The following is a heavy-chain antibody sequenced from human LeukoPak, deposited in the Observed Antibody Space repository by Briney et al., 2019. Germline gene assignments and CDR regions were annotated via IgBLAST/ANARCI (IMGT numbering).Heavy chain of an antibody. CDR2: MNPNSGNT. D-gene: IGHD3-22*01. Sequence: ASVKVSCKASGYTFTTYDINWVRQATGQGLEWMGWMNPNSGNTGYAQKFQGRVTMTRNTSISTAYMELSSLRSEDTAVYYCARVEDSSGYDWFDPWGQGALVTVSS. CDR1: GYTFTTYD. CDR3: ARVEDSSGYDWFDP. J-gene: IGHJ5*02. V-gene: IGHV1-8*01.